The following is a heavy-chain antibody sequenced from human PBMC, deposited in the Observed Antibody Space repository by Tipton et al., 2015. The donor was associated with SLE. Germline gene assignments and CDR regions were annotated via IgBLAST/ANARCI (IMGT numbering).Heavy chain of an antibody. CDR2: ISTSDGHT. CDR3: ARDQGYIYGFSS. V-gene: IGHV1-18*01. J-gene: IGHJ5*02. Sequence: QVQLVQSGGEVKKPGASVKVSCKAAGYTLSSYGISWVRQAPGQGLEWMGWISTSDGHTNYAQSLQGRVTMTIDTSTSTVYMELGSLTSDDTALYFCARDQGYIYGFSSWGQGTLVAVSS. CDR1: GYTLSSYG. D-gene: IGHD5-18*01.